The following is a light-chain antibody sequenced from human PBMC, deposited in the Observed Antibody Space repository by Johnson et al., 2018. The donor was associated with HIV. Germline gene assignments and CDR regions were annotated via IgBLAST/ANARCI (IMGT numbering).Light chain of an antibody. CDR3: GTWDSSLSAYV. Sequence: QSVLTQPPSVSAAPGQKVTISCSGRSSNIGNNYVSWYQQLPGTAPKLLIYDNNKRPSGIPDRFSGSKSGTSASLGITGLQTGDEADYYCGTWDSSLSAYVFGTETKVTVL. V-gene: IGLV1-51*01. CDR1: SSNIGNNY. CDR2: DNN. J-gene: IGLJ1*01.